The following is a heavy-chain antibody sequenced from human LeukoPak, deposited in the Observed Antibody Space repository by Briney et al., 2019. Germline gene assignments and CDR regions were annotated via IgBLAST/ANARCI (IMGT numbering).Heavy chain of an antibody. CDR1: GFTFSSYS. Sequence: TGGSLRLSCAASGFTFSSYSMIWVRQAPGKGLEWVSSINSSSSYTYYADSVKGRFTISRDNAKNSLYLQMNSLRAEDTAVYYCARVADYYGSGSYYLHFDYWGQGTLVTVSS. J-gene: IGHJ4*02. CDR2: INSSSSYT. V-gene: IGHV3-21*01. CDR3: ARVADYYGSGSYYLHFDY. D-gene: IGHD3-10*01.